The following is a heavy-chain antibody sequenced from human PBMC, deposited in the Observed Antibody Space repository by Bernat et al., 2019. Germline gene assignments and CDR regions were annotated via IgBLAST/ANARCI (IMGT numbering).Heavy chain of an antibody. CDR3: ARDRPTGAGTYGTDV. D-gene: IGHD3-10*01. CDR2: INDVNGNS. V-gene: IGHV1-3*01. Sequence: QVQLVQSGAEVKKSWTSVTVSYKASGYSFRTYAMHLVRQAPGQTLEWMGWINDVNGNSKYSEKFQGRLTIFRDTSASTAYSELSRLASEDPAVYYCARDRPTGAGTYGTDVWSQAHTVIVSS. J-gene: IGHJ6*02. CDR1: GYSFRTYA.